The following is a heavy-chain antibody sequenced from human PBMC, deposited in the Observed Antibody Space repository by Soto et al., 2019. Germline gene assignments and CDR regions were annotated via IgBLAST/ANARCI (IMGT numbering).Heavy chain of an antibody. Sequence: PVVSLRLSCAASGFTFTNYAMGWVRQAPGKGLEWVSAIGGGGGSPKYADSVKGRFTISRDNAKNTLYLQMDTLRAEDTALYYCAKTAEAVAGTVYGYWGQGTLVTVSS. CDR3: AKTAEAVAGTVYGY. CDR2: IGGGGGSP. V-gene: IGHV3-23*01. D-gene: IGHD6-19*01. J-gene: IGHJ4*02. CDR1: GFTFTNYA.